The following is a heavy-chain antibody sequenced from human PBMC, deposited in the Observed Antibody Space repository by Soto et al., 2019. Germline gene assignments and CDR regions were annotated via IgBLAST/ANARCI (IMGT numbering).Heavy chain of an antibody. CDR2: ISGYNGLT. J-gene: IGHJ4*02. CDR1: GYTFSNYG. D-gene: IGHD3-10*01. V-gene: IGHV1-18*04. Sequence: QVPLVQSGDEVKKSGASVKVSCKASGYTFSNYGISWVRQAPGQGLEWMGWISGYNGLTAYAQNVQGRVTMTIDTPTTTVFMKMTGLRSNDTAVYYCARDEGIRGFDSWGQGTLVTVSS. CDR3: ARDEGIRGFDS.